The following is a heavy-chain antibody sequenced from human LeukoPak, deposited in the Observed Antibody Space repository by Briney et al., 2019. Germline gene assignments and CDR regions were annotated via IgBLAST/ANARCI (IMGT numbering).Heavy chain of an antibody. CDR2: ISAYNGNT. J-gene: IGHJ4*02. D-gene: IGHD2-15*01. Sequence: GASVKVSCKASGYTFTSYGISWVRQAPGQGLEWMGWISAYNGNTNYAQKLQGRVTMTTNTSTSTAYMELRSLRSDDTAVYYCARDETADCSRGSCYWDWGQGTLVTVSS. CDR1: GYTFTSYG. V-gene: IGHV1-18*01. CDR3: ARDETADCSRGSCYWD.